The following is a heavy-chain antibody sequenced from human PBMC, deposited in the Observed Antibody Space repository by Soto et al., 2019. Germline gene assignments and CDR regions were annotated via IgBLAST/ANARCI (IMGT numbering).Heavy chain of an antibody. CDR3: TRALYSFDSSPHYGQNWFDP. Sequence: GASVKVSCKASGGTFGTYTMSWVRQAPGQGLGWMGGIIPMFATTTYAENFQGRVTITADESTNTAYMELSGLRFEDTAVYYCTRALYSFDSSPHYGQNWFDPWGQGTRVTVSS. J-gene: IGHJ5*02. CDR1: GGTFGTYT. D-gene: IGHD3-22*01. CDR2: IIPMFATT. V-gene: IGHV1-69*13.